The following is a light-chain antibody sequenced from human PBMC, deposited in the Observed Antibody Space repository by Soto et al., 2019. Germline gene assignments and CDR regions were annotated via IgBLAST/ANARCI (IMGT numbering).Light chain of an antibody. CDR2: DVS. CDR1: SSDVGGYNY. Sequence: QSALTQPASVSGSPGQSITISCTGTSSDVGGYNYVSWYQQHPGKAPKLMIYDVSNRPSGVSNRFSGSKSGNTASLTISGLQAEDVADYYCGSYTSSSSVVFGGGTKLAVL. V-gene: IGLV2-14*01. CDR3: GSYTSSSSVV. J-gene: IGLJ2*01.